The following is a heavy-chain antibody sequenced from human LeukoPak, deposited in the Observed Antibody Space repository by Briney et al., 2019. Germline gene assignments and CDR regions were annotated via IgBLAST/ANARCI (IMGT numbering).Heavy chain of an antibody. CDR1: GGSISSGDYY. V-gene: IGHV4-30-4*08. D-gene: IGHD5-12*01. CDR2: IYYSGST. J-gene: IGHJ4*02. Sequence: PSQTLSLTCTVSGGSISSGDYYWSWIRQPPGQGLEWIGYIYYSGSTYYNPSLKSRVTISVDTSKNQFSLKLSSVTAADTAVYYCARGEWLRAFDYWGQGTLVTVSS. CDR3: ARGEWLRAFDY.